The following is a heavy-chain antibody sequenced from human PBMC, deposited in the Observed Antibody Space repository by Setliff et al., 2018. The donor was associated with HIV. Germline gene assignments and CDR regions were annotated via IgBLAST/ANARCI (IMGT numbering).Heavy chain of an antibody. J-gene: IGHJ6*02. CDR1: GFTFSSYA. V-gene: IGHV3-23*01. CDR3: ARVRDSTGYTASDV. CDR2: ISTSGADT. D-gene: IGHD3-22*01. Sequence: GGSLRLSCAASGFTFSSYAMSWVRQAPGKELEWVSTISTSGADTYYADSVKGRFTISRDNAKNSVYLQMNSLRAEDTAFYYCARVRDSTGYTASDVWGQGTTVTVSS.